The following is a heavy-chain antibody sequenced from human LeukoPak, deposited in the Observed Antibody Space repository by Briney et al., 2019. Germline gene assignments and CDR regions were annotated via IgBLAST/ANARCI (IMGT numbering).Heavy chain of an antibody. J-gene: IGHJ5*02. V-gene: IGHV1-8*01. CDR2: MNPNSGNT. D-gene: IGHD1-26*01. CDR1: GYTFTSYD. CDR3: ARDPTSYSGSLSGYNWFDP. Sequence: ASVKVSCKASGYTFTSYDINWVRQATGQGLEWMGWMNPNSGNTGYAQKFQGRVTMTRNTSISTAYMELSSLRSEDTAVYYCARDPTSYSGSLSGYNWFDPWGQGTPVTVSS.